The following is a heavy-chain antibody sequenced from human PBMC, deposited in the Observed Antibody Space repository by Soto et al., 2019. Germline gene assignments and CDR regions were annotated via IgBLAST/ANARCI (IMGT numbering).Heavy chain of an antibody. CDR2: INHSGST. CDR3: ARAYRGGYSGYDSAGLDY. D-gene: IGHD5-12*01. V-gene: IGHV4-34*01. J-gene: IGHJ4*02. Sequence: QVQLQQWGAGLLKPSETLSLTCAVYGGSFSGYYWSWIRQPPGKGLEWIGEINHSGSTNYNPSLKSRVTISVDTSKNQFSLKLSSVTAADTAVCYCARAYRGGYSGYDSAGLDYWGQGTLVTVSS. CDR1: GGSFSGYY.